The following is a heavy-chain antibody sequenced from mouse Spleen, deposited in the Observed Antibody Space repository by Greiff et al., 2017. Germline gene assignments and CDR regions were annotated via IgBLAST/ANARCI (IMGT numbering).Heavy chain of an antibody. Sequence: QVHVKQSGAELVRPGASVKLSCKASGYTFTDYYINWVKQRPGQGLEWIARIYPGSGNTYYNEKFKGKATLTAEKSSSTAYMQLSSLTSEDSAVYFCAREGGRGYAMDYWGQGTSVTVSS. V-gene: IGHV1-76*01. J-gene: IGHJ4*01. D-gene: IGHD3-3*01. CDR3: AREGGRGYAMDY. CDR2: IYPGSGNT. CDR1: GYTFTDYY.